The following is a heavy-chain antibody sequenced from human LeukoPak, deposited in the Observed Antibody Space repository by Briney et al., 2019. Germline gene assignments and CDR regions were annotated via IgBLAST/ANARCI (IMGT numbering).Heavy chain of an antibody. Sequence: SVKVSCKASGGTFSSYAISWVRQAPGQGLEWMGGLLPIFGTANYAQKFQGRVTITADESTSTAYMELSSLRSEDTAVYYCARDEDGSGYDFGYWGQGTLVTVSS. CDR3: ARDEDGSGYDFGY. J-gene: IGHJ4*02. V-gene: IGHV1-69*13. CDR2: LLPIFGTA. CDR1: GGTFSSYA. D-gene: IGHD5-12*01.